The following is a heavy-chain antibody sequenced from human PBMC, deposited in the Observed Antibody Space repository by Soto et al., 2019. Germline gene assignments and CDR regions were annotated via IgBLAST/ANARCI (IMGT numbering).Heavy chain of an antibody. CDR1: GYTFTSYG. Sequence: QVQLVQSGAEVKKPGASVKVSCKASGYTFTSYGISWVRQAPGQGLEWMGWISAYNGNTNYAQKRQGRVTMTTDTSTSTAYMELRSLRSDDTAVYYCARDWKWELLGAHDAFDIWGQGTMVTVSS. J-gene: IGHJ3*02. V-gene: IGHV1-18*01. CDR3: ARDWKWELLGAHDAFDI. CDR2: ISAYNGNT. D-gene: IGHD1-26*01.